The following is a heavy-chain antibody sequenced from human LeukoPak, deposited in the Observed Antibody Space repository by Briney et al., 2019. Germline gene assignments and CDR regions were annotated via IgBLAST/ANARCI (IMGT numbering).Heavy chain of an antibody. CDR3: ARGYSSSFGY. CDR2: IWYDGSNK. J-gene: IGHJ4*02. D-gene: IGHD6-13*01. Sequence: GGSLRLSCAASGFTFSSYGMHWVRQAPGKVLEWVAVIWYDGSNKYYADSVKGRFTISRDNSKNTLYLQMNSLRAEDTAVYYCARGYSSSFGYWGQGTLVTVSS. V-gene: IGHV3-33*01. CDR1: GFTFSSYG.